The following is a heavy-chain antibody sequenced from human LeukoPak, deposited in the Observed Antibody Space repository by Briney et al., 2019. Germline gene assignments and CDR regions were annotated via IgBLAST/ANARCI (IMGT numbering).Heavy chain of an antibody. CDR3: AREGPPFRDAVPTASNWFDP. V-gene: IGHV4-59*01. D-gene: IGHD4-17*01. CDR1: GGSISSYY. Sequence: PSETLSLTCTVPGGSISSYYWSWIRQPPGKGLELIGYIYFSGSTNYNPSLKSRVTISVDTSKNQFSLKLSSVTAADTAVYYCAREGPPFRDAVPTASNWFDPWGQGTLVTVSS. CDR2: IYFSGST. J-gene: IGHJ5*02.